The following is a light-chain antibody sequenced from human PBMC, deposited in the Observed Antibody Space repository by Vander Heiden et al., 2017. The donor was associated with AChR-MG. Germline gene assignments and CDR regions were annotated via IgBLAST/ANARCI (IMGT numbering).Light chain of an antibody. CDR1: SSKIGAGYV. J-gene: IGLJ3*02. CDR2: GES. CDR3: QSYDSSLSSKV. Sequence: QSVLTQPPSVSAAPGPRVTISCTRGSSKIGAGYVVIWYQQIPGTAPELLIYGESSRPSGVPARFSGSESGTSASLAITGLQAEDEADYYCQSYDSSLSSKVFGGGTKLTVL. V-gene: IGLV1-40*01.